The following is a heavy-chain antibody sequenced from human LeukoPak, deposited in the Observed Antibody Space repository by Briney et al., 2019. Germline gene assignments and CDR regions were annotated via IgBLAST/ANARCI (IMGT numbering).Heavy chain of an antibody. CDR2: MNPNSGNT. CDR3: ARDQWAGLHSSGAFDI. CDR1: GYTFTSYD. Sequence: ASVKVSCKASGYTFTSYDINWVRQATGQGLEWMGWMNPNSGNTGYAQKFQGRVTMTRNTSISTAYMELSSLRSEDTAVYYCARDQWAGLHSSGAFDIWGQGTMVTVSS. D-gene: IGHD6-19*01. V-gene: IGHV1-8*01. J-gene: IGHJ3*02.